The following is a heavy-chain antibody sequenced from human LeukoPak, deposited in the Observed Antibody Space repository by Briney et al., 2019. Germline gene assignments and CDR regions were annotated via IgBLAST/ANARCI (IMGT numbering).Heavy chain of an antibody. CDR2: ISWNSGSI. J-gene: IGHJ3*02. Sequence: PGGSLRLSCAASGFTFSSYSMNWVRQAPGKGLEWVSGISWNSGSIAYADSVKGRLTISRDNVKNSPYLQMNSLRAEDTALYYCAKGIRGYSNAFDIWGQGTMVTVSS. CDR1: GFTFSSYS. D-gene: IGHD5-18*01. V-gene: IGHV3-9*01. CDR3: AKGIRGYSNAFDI.